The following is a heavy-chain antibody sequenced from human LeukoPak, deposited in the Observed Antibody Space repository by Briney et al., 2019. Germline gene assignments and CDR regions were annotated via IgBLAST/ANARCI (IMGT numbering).Heavy chain of an antibody. CDR1: EFTFSSYW. CDR2: IEGDGSRT. CDR3: ARDTARGGSYIEY. J-gene: IGHJ4*02. Sequence: PGGSLRLSCAASEFTFSSYWMHWVRQAPGKGLVWVSRIEGDGSRTDYVDSVKGRFTISRDNAKNTLYLQMNSLRAEDTAVYYCARDTARGGSYIEYWGQGTLVTVSS. V-gene: IGHV3-74*01. D-gene: IGHD1-26*01.